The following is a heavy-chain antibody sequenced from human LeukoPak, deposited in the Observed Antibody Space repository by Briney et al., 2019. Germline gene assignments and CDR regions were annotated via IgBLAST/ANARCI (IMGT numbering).Heavy chain of an antibody. D-gene: IGHD3-22*01. CDR3: ARDRLSHRNAYYYDSSGEGDKKSDY. V-gene: IGHV1-69*04. CDR1: GGTFSSYA. J-gene: IGHJ4*02. Sequence: SVKASCKASGGTFSSYAISWVRQAPGQGLEWMGRIIPILGIANYAQKFQGRVTITADKSTSTAYMELSSLRSEDTAVYYCARDRLSHRNAYYYDSSGEGDKKSDYWGQGTLVTVSS. CDR2: IIPILGIA.